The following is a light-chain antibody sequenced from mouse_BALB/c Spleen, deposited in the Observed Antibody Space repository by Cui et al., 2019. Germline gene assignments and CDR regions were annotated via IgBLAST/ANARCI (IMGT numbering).Light chain of an antibody. V-gene: IGKV5-39*01. Sequence: DIVMTQSPATLSMTPGDRVSLSCRASQSISDYLHWYQQKSHESPRLLIKYASQSISGIPSRFSGSGSGSDFTLSINSVEPEDVGVYYCQNGHSLYTFGGGTKLEIK. CDR2: YAS. J-gene: IGKJ2*01. CDR1: QSISDY. CDR3: QNGHSLYT.